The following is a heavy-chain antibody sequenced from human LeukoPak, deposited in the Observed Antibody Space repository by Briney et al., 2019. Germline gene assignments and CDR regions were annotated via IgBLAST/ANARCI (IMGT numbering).Heavy chain of an antibody. CDR3: AKQVPGQWLTPTSD. V-gene: IGHV1-24*01. J-gene: IGHJ4*02. CDR2: FDPEDGET. Sequence: ASVKVSCKVSGYTLTELSMHWVRQAPGKGLEWMGGFDPEDGETIYAQKFQGRVTMTEDTSTDTAYMELSSLRSEDTAVYYCAKQVPGQWLTPTSDWGQGTLVTVSS. D-gene: IGHD6-19*01. CDR1: GYTLTELS.